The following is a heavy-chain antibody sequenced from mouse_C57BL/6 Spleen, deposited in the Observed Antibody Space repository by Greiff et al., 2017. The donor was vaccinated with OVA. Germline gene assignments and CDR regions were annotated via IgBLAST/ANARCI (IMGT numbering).Heavy chain of an antibody. D-gene: IGHD1-1*01. Sequence: EVQLQQSGPELVKPGASVKISCKASGYTFTDYYMNWVKQSHGKSLEWIGDINPNNGGTSYNQKFKGEATLTVEKSSSTAYMELRRLTSEDSAVYYCARRREIYYYGSDYAMDYWGQGTSVTVSS. CDR2: INPNNGGT. J-gene: IGHJ4*01. CDR3: ARRREIYYYGSDYAMDY. CDR1: GYTFTDYY. V-gene: IGHV1-26*01.